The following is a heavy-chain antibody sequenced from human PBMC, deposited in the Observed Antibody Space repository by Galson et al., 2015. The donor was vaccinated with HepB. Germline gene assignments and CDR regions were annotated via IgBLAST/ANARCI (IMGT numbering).Heavy chain of an antibody. Sequence: SLRLSCAASGFTFSSYAMSWVRQAPGKGLEWVSAISGSGGSTYYADSVKGGFTISRDNSKNTLYLQMNSLRAEDTTVYYRAKDDVVVPAAIYYFDYWGQGTLVTVSS. J-gene: IGHJ4*02. CDR2: ISGSGGST. CDR1: GFTFSSYA. D-gene: IGHD2-2*02. V-gene: IGHV3-23*01. CDR3: AKDDVVVPAAIYYFDY.